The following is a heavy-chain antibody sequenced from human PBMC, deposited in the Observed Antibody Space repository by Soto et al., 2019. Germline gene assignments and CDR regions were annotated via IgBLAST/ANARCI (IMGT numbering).Heavy chain of an antibody. CDR1: GYTFTSYY. V-gene: IGHV1-46*01. Sequence: QVQLVQSGAEVKKPGASVKVSCKASGYTFTSYYMHWVRQAPGQGLEWTGIINPSGGSTSYAQKFQGTVTITGDTSTRTVYMELSSLRSEDTAVYYCAGVDPIALRGGGFDYWGQGTLVTVSS. CDR2: INPSGGST. D-gene: IGHD6-13*01. J-gene: IGHJ4*02. CDR3: AGVDPIALRGGGFDY.